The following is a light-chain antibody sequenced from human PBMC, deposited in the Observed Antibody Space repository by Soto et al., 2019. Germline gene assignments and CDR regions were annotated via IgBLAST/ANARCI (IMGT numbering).Light chain of an antibody. V-gene: IGKV1-39*01. Sequence: DIQMTQSPSSLSASVGDRVTITCRASQSINYYLNWYQQKPGKAPKLLIYAASNLQSGVPSRFSGSGSGTDFTLTISSLQPEDFATYYCQQSFSAPPFTFGQGTKLEIK. J-gene: IGKJ2*01. CDR2: AAS. CDR1: QSINYY. CDR3: QQSFSAPPFT.